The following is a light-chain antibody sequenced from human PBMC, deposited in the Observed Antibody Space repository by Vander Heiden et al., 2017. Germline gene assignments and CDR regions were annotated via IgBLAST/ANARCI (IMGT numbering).Light chain of an antibody. Sequence: DIQMNQSASTLSASIGDRVTITCRASQSINTWLAWYQQKPGEAPNLLIYKASSLESGVPSRFSGSGSGTEFTLTISSLQPDDFATYYCQQYSTYSTFGGGTKVEIK. CDR1: QSINTW. CDR3: QQYSTYST. V-gene: IGKV1-5*03. CDR2: KAS. J-gene: IGKJ4*01.